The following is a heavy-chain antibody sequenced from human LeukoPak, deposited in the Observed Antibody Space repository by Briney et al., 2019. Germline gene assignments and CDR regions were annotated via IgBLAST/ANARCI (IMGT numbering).Heavy chain of an antibody. J-gene: IGHJ5*02. V-gene: IGHV3-53*01. D-gene: IGHD2-15*01. CDR2: ISNGKT. Sequence: GGSLRLSCAASGFTVSSNYMSWVRQAPGKGLEWVAAISNGKTYYAYSVRGRFAISRDDFTNTVYLHMNSLRDEDTALYHCVREAGYCAPVCVKTNWFDPWGQGTLVTVSS. CDR3: VREAGYCAPVCVKTNWFDP. CDR1: GFTVSSNY.